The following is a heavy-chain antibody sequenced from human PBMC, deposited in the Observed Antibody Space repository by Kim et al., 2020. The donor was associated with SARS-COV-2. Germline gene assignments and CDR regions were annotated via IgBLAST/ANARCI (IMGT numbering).Heavy chain of an antibody. Sequence: GGSLRLSCVASGFSLSGSWINWVRQAPWKGLEWVANINRDGSAKHYVDSMKGRSTIFRDNAQNSVYLEMNSLRAEDTAVYYCGYGNGWVFDYWGQGTLVSVSS. D-gene: IGHD6-19*01. CDR1: GFSLSGSW. V-gene: IGHV3-7*01. J-gene: IGHJ4*02. CDR2: INRDGSAK. CDR3: GYGNGWVFDY.